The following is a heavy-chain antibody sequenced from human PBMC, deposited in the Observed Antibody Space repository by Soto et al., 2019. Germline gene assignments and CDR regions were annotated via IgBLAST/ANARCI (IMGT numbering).Heavy chain of an antibody. Sequence: QVQLVQSGAEVKKPGASVKVSCKASGYTFTSYAMHWVRQAPGQRLEWMGWINAGNGNTKYSQKFQGRVTITRDTSASTAYMELSSLRSEVTAVYYCARSPGSTGYDSSGYYKTYNWFDPWGQGTLVTVSS. D-gene: IGHD3-22*01. J-gene: IGHJ5*02. V-gene: IGHV1-3*01. CDR2: INAGNGNT. CDR1: GYTFTSYA. CDR3: ARSPGSTGYDSSGYYKTYNWFDP.